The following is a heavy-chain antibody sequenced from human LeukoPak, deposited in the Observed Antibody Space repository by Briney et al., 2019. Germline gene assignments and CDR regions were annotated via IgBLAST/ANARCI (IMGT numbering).Heavy chain of an antibody. CDR1: GFSFSTHG. CDR3: AKSEHTAMVRVSFDY. Sequence: PGGSLRLSCVASGFSFSTHGMTWVRQTPGKRLEWISGISGSGGNTYYAASVKGRFTISRDNSKNTLYLQMNSLRAEDTAVYYCAKSEHTAMVRVSFDYWGQGTLVTVSS. J-gene: IGHJ4*02. CDR2: ISGSGGNT. D-gene: IGHD5-18*01. V-gene: IGHV3-23*01.